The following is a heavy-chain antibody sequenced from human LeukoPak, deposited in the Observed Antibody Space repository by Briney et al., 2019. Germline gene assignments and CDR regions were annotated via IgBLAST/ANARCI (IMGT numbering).Heavy chain of an antibody. D-gene: IGHD1-26*01. CDR2: ISAYNGNT. CDR1: GYTFTSYG. V-gene: IGHV1-18*01. J-gene: IGHJ3*02. CDR3: ARVKGATTPDDAFDI. Sequence: ASVKVSCKASGYTFTSYGISWVRQAPGQGLEWMGWISAYNGNTNYAQKLQGRVTMTTDTSTSTAYMELRSLRSGDTAVYYCARVKGATTPDDAFDIWGQGTMVTVSS.